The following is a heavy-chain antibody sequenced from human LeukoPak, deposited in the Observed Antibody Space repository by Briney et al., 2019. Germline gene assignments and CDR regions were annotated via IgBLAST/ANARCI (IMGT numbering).Heavy chain of an antibody. CDR1: GGSISSYY. V-gene: IGHV4-4*07. D-gene: IGHD6-13*01. J-gene: IGHJ4*02. CDR2: IYSTGST. Sequence: ETLSLTCTVSGGSISSYYWSWIRQPAGKGLEWIRRIYSTGSTNYNPSLKSRVTMSVDTSKNQFSLRLRSVTAADTAVYYCARQIASAGTAGFDFWGQGALVTVSS. CDR3: ARQIASAGTAGFDF.